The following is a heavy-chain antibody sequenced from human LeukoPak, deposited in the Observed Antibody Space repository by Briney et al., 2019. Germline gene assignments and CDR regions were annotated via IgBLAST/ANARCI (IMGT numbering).Heavy chain of an antibody. D-gene: IGHD7-27*01. CDR2: INHSGST. CDR3: ARGRLGIDY. J-gene: IGHJ4*02. Sequence: GSLRLSCAASGXTFSNAWMTWVRQAPGKGLEWIGEINHSGSTNYNPSLKSRVTISVDTSKNQFSLKLSSVTAADTAVYYCARGRLGIDYWGQGTLVTVSS. V-gene: IGHV4-34*01. CDR1: GXTFSNAW.